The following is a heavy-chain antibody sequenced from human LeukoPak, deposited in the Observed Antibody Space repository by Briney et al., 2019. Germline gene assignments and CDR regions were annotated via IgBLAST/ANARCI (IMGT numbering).Heavy chain of an antibody. Sequence: SGSLSLTCAVSGGSISSSTWWSWVRQPPGKGLEWIGETYHSGSTNYNPSLKSRVTISVDKSKNQFSLKLSSVTAADTAVYYCARYLAAANWFDPWGQGTLVTVSS. J-gene: IGHJ5*02. CDR2: TYHSGST. CDR3: ARYLAAANWFDP. CDR1: GGSISSSTW. D-gene: IGHD6-13*01. V-gene: IGHV4-4*02.